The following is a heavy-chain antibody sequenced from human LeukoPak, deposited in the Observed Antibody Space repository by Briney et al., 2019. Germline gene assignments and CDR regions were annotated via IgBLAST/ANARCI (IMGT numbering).Heavy chain of an antibody. CDR1: GFTFSDYW. V-gene: IGHV3-7*01. J-gene: IGHJ4*02. D-gene: IGHD3-22*01. CDR2: INKDGSEK. Sequence: GGSLRLSCAVSGFTFSDYWMRWVRQAPGKGLEWVASINKDGSEKQYVDSVKGRFTISRDNAKNSLYLQMNSLRAEDTAVYYCAKEGDNTGYRYFDDWGQGTLVTVSS. CDR3: AKEGDNTGYRYFDD.